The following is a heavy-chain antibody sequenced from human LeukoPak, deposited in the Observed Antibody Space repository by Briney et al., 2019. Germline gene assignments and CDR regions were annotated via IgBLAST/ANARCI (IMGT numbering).Heavy chain of an antibody. Sequence: SETLSLTCTVSGGSISSYYWSWIRQPPGKGLEWIGYINYSGSTNYNPSLKSRVTISVDTSKNQFSLKLSSVTAADTAVYYCARGTVSSGWDDYFDYWGQGNLVTVSS. J-gene: IGHJ4*02. CDR1: GGSISSYY. CDR3: ARGTVSSGWDDYFDY. V-gene: IGHV4-59*01. CDR2: INYSGST. D-gene: IGHD6-19*01.